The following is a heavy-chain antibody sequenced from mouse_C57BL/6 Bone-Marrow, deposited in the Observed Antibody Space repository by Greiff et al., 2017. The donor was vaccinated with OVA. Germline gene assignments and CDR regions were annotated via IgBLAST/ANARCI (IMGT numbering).Heavy chain of an antibody. CDR2: ISGGGGNT. CDR1: GFTFSSYT. V-gene: IGHV5-9*01. CDR3: ARRDGDYDYDGGCAY. J-gene: IGHJ3*01. Sequence: EVQVVESGGGLVKPGGSLKLSCAASGFTFSSYTMSWVRQTPEKRLAWVATISGGGGNTYYPDSGTGRFTISRANAKNTLNLQMISLRSEVTALYYCARRDGDYDYDGGCAYWGQGTLVTVSA. D-gene: IGHD2-4*01.